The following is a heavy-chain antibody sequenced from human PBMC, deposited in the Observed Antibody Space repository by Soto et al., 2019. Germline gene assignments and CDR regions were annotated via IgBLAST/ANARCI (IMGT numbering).Heavy chain of an antibody. V-gene: IGHV4-34*01. CDR1: GGSFSGYY. J-gene: IGHJ6*02. D-gene: IGHD3-10*01. CDR2: INHSGST. Sequence: SETLSLTFAIDGGSFSGYYWSWIRQPPGKGLEWIGEINHSGSTNYNPTLKSRVTISVDTSKNQFSLKLRSVTAADTAVYYCARGHGLMVRGEPPAWDYYYGMDVWGQGTPATVS. CDR3: ARGHGLMVRGEPPAWDYYYGMDV.